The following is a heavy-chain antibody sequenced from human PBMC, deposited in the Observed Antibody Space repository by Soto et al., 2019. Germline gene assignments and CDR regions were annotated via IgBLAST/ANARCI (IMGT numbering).Heavy chain of an antibody. Sequence: SETLSLTCTVSGGSISSGGYYWSWIRQHPGKGLEWIGYIYYSGSTYYNPSLKSRVTISVDTSKNQFSLKLSSVTAADTAVYYCARGSLTYNWFDPWGQGTLVTVSS. CDR3: ARGSLTYNWFDP. D-gene: IGHD3-10*01. CDR1: GGSISSGGYY. V-gene: IGHV4-31*03. J-gene: IGHJ5*02. CDR2: IYYSGST.